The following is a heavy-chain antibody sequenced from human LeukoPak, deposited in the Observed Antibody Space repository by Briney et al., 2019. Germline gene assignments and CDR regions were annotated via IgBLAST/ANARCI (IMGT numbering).Heavy chain of an antibody. J-gene: IGHJ4*02. CDR3: AKSPYYDFWPFDY. CDR1: GFTFSSYA. V-gene: IGHV3-23*01. Sequence: GSLRLSCAASGFTFSSYAMSWVRQAPGKGLEWVSAISGSGGSTYYADSVKGRFTISRDNSKNTLYLQMNNLRAEDTAVYYCAKSPYYDFWPFDYWGQGTLVTVSS. D-gene: IGHD3-3*01. CDR2: ISGSGGST.